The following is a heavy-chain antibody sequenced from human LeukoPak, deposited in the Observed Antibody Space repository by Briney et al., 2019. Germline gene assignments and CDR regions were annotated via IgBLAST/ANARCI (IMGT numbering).Heavy chain of an antibody. CDR1: GFTHRLIS. D-gene: IGHD4-17*01. CDR3: AREAYGDWYYFDY. CDR2: IYSGGST. Sequence: GGCLGLSPGSSGFTHRLISISGVTEAPTRGWEGGSVIYSGGSTYYADSVKGRFTISRDNSKNTLYLQMNSLRAEDTAVYYCAREAYGDWYYFDYWGQGTLVTVSS. J-gene: IGHJ4*02. V-gene: IGHV3-66*01.